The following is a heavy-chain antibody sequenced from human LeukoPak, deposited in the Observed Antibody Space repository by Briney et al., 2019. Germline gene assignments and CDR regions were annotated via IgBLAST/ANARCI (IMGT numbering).Heavy chain of an antibody. CDR1: GFTFSSYA. CDR2: ISYDGSNK. CDR3: AKDMAY. D-gene: IGHD3-10*01. Sequence: GGSLRLSCAASGFTFSSYAMHWVRQAPGKGLEWVAVISYDGSNKYYADSVKGRFTISRDNAKNSLYLQMNSLRAEDTALYYCAKDMAYWGQGTLVTVSS. V-gene: IGHV3-30-3*01. J-gene: IGHJ4*02.